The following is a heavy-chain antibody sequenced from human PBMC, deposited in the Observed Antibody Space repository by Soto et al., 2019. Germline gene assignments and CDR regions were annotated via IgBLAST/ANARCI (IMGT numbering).Heavy chain of an antibody. V-gene: IGHV3-33*01. D-gene: IGHD4-4*01. J-gene: IGHJ4*02. CDR3: TRDRDSRRGWDYFDH. Sequence: QVQLVESGGGVVQPGTSLRLSCAVSGFTFSGYGMHWVRQAPGKGLEWVAVIWFDGSNKNYADSVKGRFIISRDDSKNTLYLQMNSLRAEDTAVYYCTRDRDSRRGWDYFDHWGQGTLVTVSS. CDR1: GFTFSGYG. CDR2: IWFDGSNK.